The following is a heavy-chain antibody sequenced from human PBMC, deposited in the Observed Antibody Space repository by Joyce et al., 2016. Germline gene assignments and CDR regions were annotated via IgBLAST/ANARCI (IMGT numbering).Heavy chain of an antibody. D-gene: IGHD4-17*01. CDR1: GFTVSSYR. CDR3: AKADYGDKIDAFDI. V-gene: IGHV3-48*01. Sequence: VQLVESGGGLVQPGGSLRLSCATSGFTVSSYRMNWVRQAPGKGLEWFSYNSSSSRTIYYADSVKGRFTISRDNAKNSLYLQMNSLRAEDTAVYYCAKADYGDKIDAFDIWGQGTMVTVSS. J-gene: IGHJ3*02. CDR2: NSSSSRTI.